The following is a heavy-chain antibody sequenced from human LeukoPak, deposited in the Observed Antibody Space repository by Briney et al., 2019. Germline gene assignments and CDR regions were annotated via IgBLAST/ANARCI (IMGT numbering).Heavy chain of an antibody. D-gene: IGHD2-15*01. J-gene: IGHJ4*02. V-gene: IGHV1-18*01. CDR2: ISAYNGNT. CDR3: ARIGGSPDY. CDR1: GYTFLSYV. Sequence: GASVKDSCKGTGYTFLSYVISWVRQPPGQGLAWVGCISAYNGNTNYAQKLQGRVTMTTDTSTSTAYMELRSLRSDDTAVYYCARIGGSPDYWGQGTLVTVSS.